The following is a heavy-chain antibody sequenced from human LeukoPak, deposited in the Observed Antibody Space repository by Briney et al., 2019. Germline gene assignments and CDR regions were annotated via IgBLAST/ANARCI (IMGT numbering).Heavy chain of an antibody. CDR3: AREGIAARPGY. CDR2: ISSSSSYI. Sequence: PGGSLRLPCAASGFSFSSYSMNWVRQAPGKGLEWVSSISSSSSYIYYADSVKGRFTISRDNAKNSLYLQMNSLRAEDTAVYYCAREGIAARPGYWGQGTLVTVSS. J-gene: IGHJ4*02. CDR1: GFSFSSYS. V-gene: IGHV3-21*01. D-gene: IGHD6-6*01.